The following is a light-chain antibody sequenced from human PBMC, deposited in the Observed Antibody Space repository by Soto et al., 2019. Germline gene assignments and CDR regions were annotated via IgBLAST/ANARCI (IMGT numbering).Light chain of an antibody. CDR2: GAS. V-gene: IGKV3-20*01. CDR1: QSVSNNY. CDR3: QQYGSSGT. Sequence: IGLTQYPGTLSLSPGERATLSCRASQSVSNNYLAWYQQKPGQAPRLLIYGASNRATGIPDRFSGSGSGTDFTLTISRLEPEDFAVYYCQQYGSSGTFGQGTNVDIK. J-gene: IGKJ1*01.